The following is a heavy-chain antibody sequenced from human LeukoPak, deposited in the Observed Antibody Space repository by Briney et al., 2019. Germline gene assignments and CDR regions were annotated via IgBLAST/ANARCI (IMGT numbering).Heavy chain of an antibody. CDR3: AKDRGLRYFDWLSELDY. D-gene: IGHD3-9*01. J-gene: IGHJ4*02. CDR2: ISYEGSNK. V-gene: IGHV3-30*18. Sequence: GRSLRLSCAASGFTFSNYGMHWVRQAPGKGLEWVAVISYEGSNKYYADSVKGRFTISRDNSKNTLYLQMNSLRAEDTAVYYCAKDRGLRYFDWLSELDYWGQGTLVTVSS. CDR1: GFTFSNYG.